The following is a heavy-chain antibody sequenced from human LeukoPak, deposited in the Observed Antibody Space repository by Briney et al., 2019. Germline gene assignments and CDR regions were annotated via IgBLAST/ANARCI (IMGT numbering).Heavy chain of an antibody. J-gene: IGHJ4*02. Sequence: GGSLRLSCAGSGFSFSSYGMHWVRQAPGKGLEWMAFIRSDGSNKYYADSVKGRFTISRDNSKNTLYLQMNSLRAEDTAVYYCAKVYGSGSIWGQGTLVTVSS. CDR1: GFSFSSYG. D-gene: IGHD3-10*01. CDR2: IRSDGSNK. CDR3: AKVYGSGSI. V-gene: IGHV3-30*02.